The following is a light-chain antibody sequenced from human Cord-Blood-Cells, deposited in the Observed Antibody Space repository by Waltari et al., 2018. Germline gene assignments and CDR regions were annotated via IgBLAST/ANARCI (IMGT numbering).Light chain of an antibody. V-gene: IGLV3-21*04. J-gene: IGLJ2*01. CDR3: QVWDSSSDHVV. Sequence: SYVLTQPPSVSVAPGKTARITCGGNNIGSKSVHWYQQKPGQAPVLVIYYDSDRPSGIPERCAGSNSGNTATLTISRVEAGEEADYYGQVWDSSSDHVVFGGGTKLTVL. CDR2: YDS. CDR1: NIGSKS.